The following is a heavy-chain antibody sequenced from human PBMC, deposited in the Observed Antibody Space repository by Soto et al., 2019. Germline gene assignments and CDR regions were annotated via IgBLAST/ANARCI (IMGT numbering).Heavy chain of an antibody. J-gene: IGHJ1*01. CDR3: ARDARLAYCGGDCYETNPFQH. CDR2: IIPIFGTA. Sequence: QVQLVQSGAEVKKPGSSVKVSCKASGGTFSSYAISWVRQAPGQGLEWMGGIIPIFGTANYAQKFQGRVTITADESTSTAYMELSSLRSEDTAVYYCARDARLAYCGGDCYETNPFQHWGQGTLVTVSS. CDR1: GGTFSSYA. D-gene: IGHD2-21*02. V-gene: IGHV1-69*01.